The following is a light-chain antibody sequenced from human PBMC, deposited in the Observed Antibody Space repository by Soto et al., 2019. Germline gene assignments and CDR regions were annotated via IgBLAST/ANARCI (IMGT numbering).Light chain of an antibody. CDR1: QSVSSY. Sequence: EIVMTQSPATLSVSPGESATLSCRASQSVSSYLAWYQQKPGQAPRLLIFDTSNRATDIPARFSGSGSGTDFTLTISGLEPEDFAVYYCQQRTNRPPITFGQGTRLEIK. CDR3: QQRTNRPPIT. CDR2: DTS. V-gene: IGKV3-11*01. J-gene: IGKJ5*01.